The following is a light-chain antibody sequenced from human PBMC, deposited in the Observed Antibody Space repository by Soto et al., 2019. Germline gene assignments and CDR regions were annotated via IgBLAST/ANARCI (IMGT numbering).Light chain of an antibody. CDR3: GTWDSSLSAGGV. J-gene: IGLJ1*01. V-gene: IGLV1-51*01. Sequence: QSVLTQPHSVSAAPGQKVTISCSGSSSNIGNNYVSWYQQLPGTAPKLLIYDNNKRPSGIPDRFSGSKSGTSATLGITGLQTGDEAEYYCGTWDSSLSAGGVFGTGTKLTVL. CDR1: SSNIGNNY. CDR2: DNN.